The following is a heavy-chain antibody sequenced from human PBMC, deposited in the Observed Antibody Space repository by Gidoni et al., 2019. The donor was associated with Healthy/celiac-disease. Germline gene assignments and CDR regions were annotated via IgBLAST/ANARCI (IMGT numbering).Heavy chain of an antibody. CDR2: IIWNSGSI. J-gene: IGHJ4*02. CDR3: AKVPGYCSSTSCPFDY. CDR1: GFTFDDYA. D-gene: IGHD2-2*01. V-gene: IGHV3-9*01. Sequence: EVQLVESGGGLVQPGRSLRLSCAASGFTFDDYAMHWVRQAPGKGLEWVSGIIWNSGSIGYADSVKGRFTISRDNAKNSLYLQMNSLRAEDTALYYCAKVPGYCSSTSCPFDYWGQGTLVTVSS.